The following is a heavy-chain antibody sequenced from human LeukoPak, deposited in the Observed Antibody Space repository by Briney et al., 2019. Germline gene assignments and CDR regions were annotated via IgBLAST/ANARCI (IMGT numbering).Heavy chain of an antibody. V-gene: IGHV3-11*06. CDR2: ISSSSSYT. J-gene: IGHJ4*02. Sequence: GGSLRLSCAASGFTFSDYYMSWIRQAPGKGLEWVSYISSSSSYTNYADSVKGRFTIPRDNAKDSLYLQMNSLRAEDTAVYYCASYHHSRYVYWGQGTLVTVSS. CDR1: GFTFSDYY. CDR3: ASYHHSRYVY. D-gene: IGHD1-14*01.